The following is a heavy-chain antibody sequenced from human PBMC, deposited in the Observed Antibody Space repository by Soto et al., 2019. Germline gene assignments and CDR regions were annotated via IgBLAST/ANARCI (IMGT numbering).Heavy chain of an antibody. J-gene: IGHJ4*02. CDR2: INACNGNT. D-gene: IGHD4-17*01. V-gene: IGHV1-3*01. Sequence: ASVKVSFKASGYTFTSYAMHWVRQAPGQGLEGMGWINACNGNTKYAQKFQGRVTITRDTSASTAYMELSSLRFDDTAVYYCARDGDGDSTNWGQGTLVTVSS. CDR1: GYTFTSYA. CDR3: ARDGDGDSTN.